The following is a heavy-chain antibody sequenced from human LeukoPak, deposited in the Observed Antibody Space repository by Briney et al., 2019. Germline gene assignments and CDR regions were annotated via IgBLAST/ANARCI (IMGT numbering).Heavy chain of an antibody. CDR3: AKDYYDSQGFDY. Sequence: GGSLRPSCAASGFTFSSYGMHWVRQAPGKGLEWVAFIRHDGSNKYYADSVKGRFTISRDNSKNTLYLQMNSLRAEDTAVYYCAKDYYDSQGFDYWGQGTLVTVSS. J-gene: IGHJ4*02. CDR1: GFTFSSYG. V-gene: IGHV3-30*02. CDR2: IRHDGSNK. D-gene: IGHD3-22*01.